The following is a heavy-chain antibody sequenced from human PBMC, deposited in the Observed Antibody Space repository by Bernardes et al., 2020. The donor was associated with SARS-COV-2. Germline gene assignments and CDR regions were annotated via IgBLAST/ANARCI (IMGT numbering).Heavy chain of an antibody. CDR3: ARYDFWSGYYSH. Sequence: SETLSLTCTVSGGSISTYHWSWIRQPPGKGLEWIGYIYYSGTNYNPSLKSRVTISVDTSKNQFSLKLSSVTAADTAVYYCARYDFWSGYYSHWGQGTLVTVSS. CDR1: GGSISTYH. D-gene: IGHD3-3*01. V-gene: IGHV4-59*01. J-gene: IGHJ4*02. CDR2: IYYSGT.